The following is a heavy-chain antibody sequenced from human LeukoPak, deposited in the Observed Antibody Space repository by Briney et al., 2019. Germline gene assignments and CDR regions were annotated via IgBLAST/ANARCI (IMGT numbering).Heavy chain of an antibody. CDR1: GGTFSSYA. CDR2: IIPIFGTA. V-gene: IGHV1-69*05. Sequence: ASVKVSCKASGGTFSSYAISWVRQAPGQGLEWIGGIIPIFGTANYAQKFQGRVTITTDESTSTAYMELSSLRSEDTAVYYCASGSETMCFDYWGQGTLVTVSS. D-gene: IGHD3-10*01. J-gene: IGHJ4*02. CDR3: ASGSETMCFDY.